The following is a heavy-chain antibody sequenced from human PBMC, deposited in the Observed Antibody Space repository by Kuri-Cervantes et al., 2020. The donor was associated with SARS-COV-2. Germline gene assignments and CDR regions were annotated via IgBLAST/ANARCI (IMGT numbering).Heavy chain of an antibody. CDR1: GASISSQY. CDR2: VSYNGRT. Sequence: SETLSLTCAVSGASISSQYWSWIRQSPGKGLEWIGYVSYNGRTNYNPSLRSRVTISADTSKNQFSLKLSSVTAADTAVYYCARATATNIVLMVYAKAPDAFDIWGQGTMVTVSS. V-gene: IGHV4-59*08. D-gene: IGHD2-8*01. J-gene: IGHJ3*02. CDR3: ARATATNIVLMVYAKAPDAFDI.